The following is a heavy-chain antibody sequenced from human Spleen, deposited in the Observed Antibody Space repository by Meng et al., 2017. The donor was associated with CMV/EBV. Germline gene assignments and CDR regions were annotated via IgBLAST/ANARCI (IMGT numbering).Heavy chain of an antibody. CDR1: RGSVSSGGYF. Sequence: CTVARGSVSSGGYFWSWIRQPPGKGLEWIADINDSGSTNYIPALKSRVTISVDTSKNQFSLKLSSVTAADTAVYYCARKIRGYYFDYWGQGTLVTVSS. J-gene: IGHJ4*02. CDR3: ARKIRGYYFDY. V-gene: IGHV4-61*08. CDR2: INDSGST.